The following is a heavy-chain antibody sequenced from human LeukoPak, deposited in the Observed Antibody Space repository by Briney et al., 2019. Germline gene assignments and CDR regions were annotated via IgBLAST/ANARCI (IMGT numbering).Heavy chain of an antibody. Sequence: SETLSLTCTVSGGSISSYYWSWLRQPPGKGLEWIGYIYYSGSTNYNPSLKSRVTISVDTSKNQFSLKLSSVTAADTAVYYCARVLPYYDSSGYTLAYWGQGTLVTVSS. CDR3: ARVLPYYDSSGYTLAY. CDR2: IYYSGST. CDR1: GGSISSYY. D-gene: IGHD3-22*01. J-gene: IGHJ4*02. V-gene: IGHV4-59*01.